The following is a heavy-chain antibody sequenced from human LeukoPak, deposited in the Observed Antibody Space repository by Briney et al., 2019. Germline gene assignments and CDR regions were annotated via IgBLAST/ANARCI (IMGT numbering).Heavy chain of an antibody. CDR1: GFTFSSYS. J-gene: IGHJ3*02. V-gene: IGHV3-21*01. Sequence: GGTLRLSCAASGFTFSSYSMNWVRQAPGKGLEWVSSISSSSSYIYYADSVKGRFTISRDNAKNSLYLQMNSLRAEDTAVYYCARDQQGYYDYALDAFDIWGQGTMVTVSS. CDR2: ISSSSSYI. CDR3: ARDQQGYYDYALDAFDI. D-gene: IGHD3-16*01.